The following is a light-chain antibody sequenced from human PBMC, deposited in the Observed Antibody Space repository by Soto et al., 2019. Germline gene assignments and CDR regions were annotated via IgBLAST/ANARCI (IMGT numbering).Light chain of an antibody. CDR2: TTS. V-gene: IGKV1-39*01. CDR3: QQTYTLPRT. CDR1: QSISLY. J-gene: IGKJ1*01. Sequence: DIQMTQSPSSLSASVGDRVTISCRASQSISLYLNWYQQKPGQPPKLLIYTTSTLQSGVPSRFSGSGSGTDFTFTISGLQPEDLATYYCQQTYTLPRTFGQRTKVDIK.